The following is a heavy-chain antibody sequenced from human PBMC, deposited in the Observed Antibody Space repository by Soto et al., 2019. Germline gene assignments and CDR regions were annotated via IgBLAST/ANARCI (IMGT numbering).Heavy chain of an antibody. J-gene: IGHJ4*02. D-gene: IGHD2-21*02. CDR3: ARDVEAAYCGGDCSPPFDY. CDR2: IYSGGST. V-gene: IGHV3-53*01. Sequence: EVQLVESGGGLIQPGGSLRLSCAASGFTVSSNYMSWVRQAPGKGLEWVSVIYSGGSTYYADSVKGRFTISRDNSKNTLYLQMNSLRAEDTAVYYCARDVEAAYCGGDCSPPFDYWGQGTLVTVSS. CDR1: GFTVSSNY.